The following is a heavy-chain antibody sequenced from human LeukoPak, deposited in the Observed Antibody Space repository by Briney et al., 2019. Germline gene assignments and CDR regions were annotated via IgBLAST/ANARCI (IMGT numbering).Heavy chain of an antibody. Sequence: GGSLRLSCAASRITFSTYGMLWVRQAPGKGLEWVAFVRYDGNNKYYADSVKGRFTISRDNSKNTLYLQMNSLRAEDTAIYYCARDAWFDPWGQGTVVTVSS. CDR2: VRYDGNNK. V-gene: IGHV3-30*02. CDR3: ARDAWFDP. CDR1: RITFSTYG. J-gene: IGHJ5*02.